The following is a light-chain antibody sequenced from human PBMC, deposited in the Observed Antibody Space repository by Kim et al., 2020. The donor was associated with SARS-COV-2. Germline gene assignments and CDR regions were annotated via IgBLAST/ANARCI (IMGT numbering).Light chain of an antibody. CDR1: QIISSY. CDR3: QQSYSTPKS. CDR2: AAS. J-gene: IGKJ2*03. Sequence: AAVGDRVTITCRASQIISSYLNWYQQKPGKAPKLLIYAASSLQSGVPSRVSGSGSGTDFTLTISSLQPEDFATYYCQQSYSTPKSFGQGTNLDI. V-gene: IGKV1-39*01.